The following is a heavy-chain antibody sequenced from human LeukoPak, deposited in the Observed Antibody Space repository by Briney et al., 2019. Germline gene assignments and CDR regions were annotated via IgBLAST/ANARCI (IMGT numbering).Heavy chain of an antibody. CDR2: ISSSGSTI. V-gene: IGHV3-48*03. J-gene: IGHJ3*02. CDR3: AREIAEQWLVLHDAFDI. CDR1: GFTFSSYE. D-gene: IGHD6-19*01. Sequence: GGSLRLSCAASGFTFSSYEMNWVRQAPGKGLEWVSYISSSGSTIYYPDSVKGRFTISTDNAKNSLYLQMNSLRAEDTAVYYCAREIAEQWLVLHDAFDIWGQGTMVTVSS.